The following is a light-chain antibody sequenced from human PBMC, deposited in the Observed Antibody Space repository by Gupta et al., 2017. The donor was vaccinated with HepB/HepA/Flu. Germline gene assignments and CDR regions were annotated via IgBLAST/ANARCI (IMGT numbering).Light chain of an antibody. CDR2: WIS. V-gene: IGKV4-1*01. CDR1: QSLFHSSNGQHY. CDR3: QQYLDPPMLT. J-gene: IGKJ4*01. Sequence: DIVMTQSPDSLAVSLGERATITCKSRQSLFHSSNGQHYLSWYQQKPGHPPKLLITWISTRESGVPYRFSGSGSGTDFTLTISSLQAEDVAVYYCQQYLDPPMLTFGGGTKVEIK.